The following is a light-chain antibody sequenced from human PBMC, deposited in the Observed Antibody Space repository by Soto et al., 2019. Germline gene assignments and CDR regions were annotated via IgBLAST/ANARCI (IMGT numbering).Light chain of an antibody. CDR3: QQYGSSSWT. V-gene: IGKV3-20*01. CDR2: GTS. J-gene: IGKJ1*01. Sequence: EIVLTQSPGTLSLSPGERATLSCRASQSVSSSYLAWYQQKPGQAPRLLIYGTSSRATAIPDRFSGSGSGTVSTLTISRLEPEDFAVYYCQQYGSSSWTFGQGTKVEIK. CDR1: QSVSSSY.